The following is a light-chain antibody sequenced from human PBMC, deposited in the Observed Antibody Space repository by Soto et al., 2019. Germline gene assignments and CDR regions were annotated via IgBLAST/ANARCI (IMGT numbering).Light chain of an antibody. CDR1: QSLTNNY. CDR3: QQYEAVVT. Sequence: EIVLTQSPGTLSLSPGERATLSCRASQSLTNNYFAWSKQKPGRALRILIDGASTRATGIPDRFSGSGSGTDFTLTISRLEPEDVAVYYCQQYEAVVTFGQGTKVDIK. J-gene: IGKJ1*01. V-gene: IGKV3-20*01. CDR2: GAS.